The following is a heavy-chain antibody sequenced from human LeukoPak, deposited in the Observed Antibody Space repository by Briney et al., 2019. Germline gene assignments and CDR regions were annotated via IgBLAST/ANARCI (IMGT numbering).Heavy chain of an antibody. Sequence: GESLKISCKGSGYSFTSYWIGWVRQMPGKGLEWMGIIYPGDSDTRYSPSIQGQVTISADKSISTAYLQWSSLKASDTAMYYCARHQGGNYDSSGYPDAFDIWGRGTMVTVSS. D-gene: IGHD3-22*01. J-gene: IGHJ3*02. V-gene: IGHV5-51*01. CDR1: GYSFTSYW. CDR2: IYPGDSDT. CDR3: ARHQGGNYDSSGYPDAFDI.